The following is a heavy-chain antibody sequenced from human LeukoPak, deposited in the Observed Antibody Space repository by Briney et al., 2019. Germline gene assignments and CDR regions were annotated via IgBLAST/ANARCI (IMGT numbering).Heavy chain of an antibody. CDR3: ARITPCGDCYSSSAEYFQH. CDR1: GYTFTSYY. Sequence: ASVKVSCKASGYTFTSYYMHWVRQAPGQGLEWMGIINPSGGSTSYAQKFQGRVTMTRDTSTSTVYMELSSLRSEDTAVYYCARITPCGDCYSSSAEYFQHWGQGTLVTVSS. V-gene: IGHV1-46*01. D-gene: IGHD2-21*02. CDR2: INPSGGST. J-gene: IGHJ1*01.